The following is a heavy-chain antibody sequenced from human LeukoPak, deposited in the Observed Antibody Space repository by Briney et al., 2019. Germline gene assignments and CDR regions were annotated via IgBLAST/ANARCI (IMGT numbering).Heavy chain of an antibody. CDR3: ARAPSEIGGYYPEYFRH. CDR1: GFTFSTYW. D-gene: IGHD3-22*01. V-gene: IGHV3-74*01. Sequence: HPGGSLRLSCAASGFTFSTYWMHWVRQAPGKGLVWVSRIKSDGSTNYADSVKGRFTISRDNAENTVSLQMNSLRPEDTGVYYCARAPSEIGGYYPEYFRHWGQGTLVTVSS. CDR2: IKSDGST. J-gene: IGHJ1*01.